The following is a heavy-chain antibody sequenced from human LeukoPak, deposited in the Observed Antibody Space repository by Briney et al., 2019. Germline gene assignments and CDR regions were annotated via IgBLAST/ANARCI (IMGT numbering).Heavy chain of an antibody. Sequence: GGSLRLSCAASGFTVSSNCMSWVRQAPGKGLEWVSVIYSGGSTYYADSVKGRFTISRDNSKNTLYLQMNSLRAEDTAVYYCARGEMATITGGFDYWGQGTLVTVSS. CDR2: IYSGGST. CDR3: ARGEMATITGGFDY. V-gene: IGHV3-53*01. J-gene: IGHJ4*02. CDR1: GFTVSSNC. D-gene: IGHD5-24*01.